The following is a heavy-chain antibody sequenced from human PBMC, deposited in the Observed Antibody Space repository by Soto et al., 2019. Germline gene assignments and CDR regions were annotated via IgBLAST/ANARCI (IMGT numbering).Heavy chain of an antibody. CDR1: SGSISSSNW. CDR3: ARGECSSTSCYLDAFDI. J-gene: IGHJ3*02. V-gene: IGHV4-4*02. Sequence: QVQLQESGPGLVKPSGTLSLTCAVSSGSISSSNWWSWVRQPPGKGLEWIGEIYDSGSTKYNPSLKSRVTISIDKSKNHFSLQLSSVTTADTAVYYCARGECSSTSCYLDAFDIWGQGTMVTVSS. CDR2: IYDSGST. D-gene: IGHD2-2*01.